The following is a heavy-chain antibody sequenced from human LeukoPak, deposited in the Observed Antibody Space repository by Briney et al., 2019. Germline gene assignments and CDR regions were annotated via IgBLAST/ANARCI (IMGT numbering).Heavy chain of an antibody. Sequence: PGGPLRLSCAASGFTLTTYWMSWVRQAPGKGLEWVAHIRQDGSDKYYVDSVKGRFTISRDNAKNSLYLEMNSLRAEDTAVYYCAREIAVVGDYWGQGTLVTVSS. J-gene: IGHJ4*02. D-gene: IGHD6-19*01. CDR2: IRQDGSDK. V-gene: IGHV3-7*01. CDR3: AREIAVVGDY. CDR1: GFTLTTYW.